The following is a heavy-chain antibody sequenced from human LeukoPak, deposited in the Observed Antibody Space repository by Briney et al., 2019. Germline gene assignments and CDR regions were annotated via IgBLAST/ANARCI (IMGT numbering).Heavy chain of an antibody. CDR2: ISSSGSTI. V-gene: IGHV3-48*03. Sequence: PGGSPRLSCAASGFTFSSYEMNWVRQAPGKGLEWVSYISSSGSTIYYADSVKGRFTISRDNAKNSLYLQMNSLRAEDTAVYYCAFVGTMVRGVPRAFDYWGQGTLVTVSS. J-gene: IGHJ4*02. D-gene: IGHD3-10*01. CDR1: GFTFSSYE. CDR3: AFVGTMVRGVPRAFDY.